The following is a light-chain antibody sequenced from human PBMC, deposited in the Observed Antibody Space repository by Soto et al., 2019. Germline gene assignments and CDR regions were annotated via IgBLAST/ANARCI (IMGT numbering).Light chain of an antibody. CDR2: ATS. Sequence: EIVLTQSPGTLSLSPGESATLSCRASQGVSSSFLAWYQQKPGQAPRLLITATSSRATVIPDRFGGSGSGAELTLTISRLEPEDFAVYSCQKYGYYPWTFGQGTKVEIK. V-gene: IGKV3-20*01. CDR1: QGVSSSF. CDR3: QKYGYYPWT. J-gene: IGKJ1*01.